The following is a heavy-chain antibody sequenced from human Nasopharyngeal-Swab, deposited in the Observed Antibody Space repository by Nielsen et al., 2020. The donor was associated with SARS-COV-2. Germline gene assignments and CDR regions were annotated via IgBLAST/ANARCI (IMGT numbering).Heavy chain of an antibody. J-gene: IGHJ3*02. CDR1: GFTVSSNY. D-gene: IGHD3-16*01. Sequence: SLKISCAASGFTVSSNYMSWVRQAPGKGLEWVSGISWNSGSIGYADSVKGRFTISRDNAKNSLYLQMNSLRAEDTALYYCANSKAPGEGAFDIWGQGTMVTVSS. V-gene: IGHV3-9*01. CDR2: ISWNSGSI. CDR3: ANSKAPGEGAFDI.